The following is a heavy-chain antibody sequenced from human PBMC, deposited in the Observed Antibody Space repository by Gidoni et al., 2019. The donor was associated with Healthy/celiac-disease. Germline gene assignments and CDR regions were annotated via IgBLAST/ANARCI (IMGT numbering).Heavy chain of an antibody. J-gene: IGHJ4*02. D-gene: IGHD3-10*01. CDR2: IYYSGST. CDR3: ARRGITMVQGAEGFDY. V-gene: IGHV4-39*01. Sequence: QLQLQELGPGLVTPSETLSLTCTVPGGSISSSSYYWGWIRQPPGKGLEWIGSIYYSGSTYYNPSLKSRVTISVDTSKNQFSLKLSSVTAADTAVYYCARRGITMVQGAEGFDYWGQGTLVTVSS. CDR1: GGSISSSSYY.